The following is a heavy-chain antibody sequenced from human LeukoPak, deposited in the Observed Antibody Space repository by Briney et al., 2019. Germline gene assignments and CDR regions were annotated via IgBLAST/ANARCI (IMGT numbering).Heavy chain of an antibody. CDR3: VRNMVRGVISYYFDY. Sequence: QPGGSLRLSCAASGFTFSSYAMSWVRQAPGKALEGVSAISGSGGSTYYADSVKGRFTISRDNSKNTLYLQMNSLRAEDTAVYCCVRNMVRGVISYYFDYWGQGTLVTVSS. CDR1: GFTFSSYA. J-gene: IGHJ4*02. CDR2: ISGSGGST. V-gene: IGHV3-23*01. D-gene: IGHD3-10*01.